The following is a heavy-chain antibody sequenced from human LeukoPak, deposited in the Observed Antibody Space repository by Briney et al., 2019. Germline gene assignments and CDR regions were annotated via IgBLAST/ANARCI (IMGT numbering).Heavy chain of an antibody. CDR3: ARDLGRAAAGTFDY. J-gene: IGHJ4*02. Sequence: GASVKVSCKASGYTFTSYDINWVRQATGQGLEWMGWINPNSGGTNYAQKFQGRVTMTRDTSISTAYMELSRLRSDDTAVYYCARDLGRAAAGTFDYWGQGTLVTVSS. D-gene: IGHD6-13*01. CDR2: INPNSGGT. CDR1: GYTFTSYD. V-gene: IGHV1-2*02.